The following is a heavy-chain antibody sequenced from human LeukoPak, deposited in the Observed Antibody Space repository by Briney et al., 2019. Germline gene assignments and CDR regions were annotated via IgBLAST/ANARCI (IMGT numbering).Heavy chain of an antibody. CDR3: ARGGRYDFWSGYYRHNWFDP. CDR2: INHSGST. CDR1: GGSFSGYY. V-gene: IGHV4-34*01. J-gene: IGHJ5*02. D-gene: IGHD3-3*01. Sequence: KASETLSLTCAVSGGSFSGYYWSWIRQPPGKGLEWIGEINHSGSTNYNPSLNSRVTISVDTAKNQFSLKLSSVTAADTAVYYCARGGRYDFWSGYYRHNWFDPWGQGTLVTVSS.